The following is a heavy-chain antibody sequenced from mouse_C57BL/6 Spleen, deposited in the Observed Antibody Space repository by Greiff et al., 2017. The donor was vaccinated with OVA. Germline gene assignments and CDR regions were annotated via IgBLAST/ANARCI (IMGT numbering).Heavy chain of an antibody. J-gene: IGHJ4*01. CDR3: ASHYYYGSSYRYYAMDY. Sequence: VQLKESGPGLVQPSQSLSITCTVSGFSLTSYGVHWVRQSPGKGLEWLGVIWSGGSTDYNAAFISRLSISKDNSKSQVFFKMNSLQADDTAIYYCASHYYYGSSYRYYAMDYWGQGTSVTVSS. CDR2: IWSGGST. D-gene: IGHD1-1*01. CDR1: GFSLTSYG. V-gene: IGHV2-2*01.